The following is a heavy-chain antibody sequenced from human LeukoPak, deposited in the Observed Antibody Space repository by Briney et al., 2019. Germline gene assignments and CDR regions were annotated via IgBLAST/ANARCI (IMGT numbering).Heavy chain of an antibody. J-gene: IGHJ5*02. CDR3: ARNVGWYTYDT. V-gene: IGHV4-59*08. CDR1: GGSLNIHY. CDR2: IHGSGHT. Sequence: SETLSPTCTVSGGSLNIHYWSWIRQPPGKGLEWIGYIHGSGHTHYDTSLRGRATISEDTSKNQFFLQLTSVTAADTAIYYCARNVGWYTYDTWGQGILVTVSS. D-gene: IGHD6-19*01.